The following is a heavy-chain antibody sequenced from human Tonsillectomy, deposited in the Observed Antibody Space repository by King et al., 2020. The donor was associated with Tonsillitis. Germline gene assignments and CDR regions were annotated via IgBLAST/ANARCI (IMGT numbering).Heavy chain of an antibody. CDR3: ARNSSDPKFYYYYYMDV. D-gene: IGHD3-22*01. J-gene: IGHJ6*03. CDR2: IKQGGREK. CDR1: GFTFSHYW. Sequence: VQLVESGGGLVRPGGFLRLSCAASGFTFSHYWMSWVRLAPGEGLEWVAHIKQGGREKYYVGFLKGRFTISRENAKNSLYLQMNSLRAEDTAVYYCARNSSDPKFYYYYYMDVWGKGTTVTVSS. V-gene: IGHV3-7*04.